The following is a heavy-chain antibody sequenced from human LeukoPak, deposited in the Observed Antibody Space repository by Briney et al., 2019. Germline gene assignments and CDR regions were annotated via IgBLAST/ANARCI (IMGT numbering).Heavy chain of an antibody. V-gene: IGHV3-9*01. CDR3: AKASLKGSAGYYYGMDV. Sequence: PGGSLRLSCAASGFTFDDYAMHWVRQAPGKGLEWVSGISWNSGSIGYADSVKGRFTISRDNAKNSLYLQMNSLRAEDTALYYCAKASLKGSAGYYYGMDVWGQGTTVTVSS. CDR2: ISWNSGSI. J-gene: IGHJ6*02. CDR1: GFTFDDYA. D-gene: IGHD2-2*01.